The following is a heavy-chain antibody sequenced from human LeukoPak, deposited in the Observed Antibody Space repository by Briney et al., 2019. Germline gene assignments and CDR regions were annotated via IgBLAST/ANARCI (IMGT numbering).Heavy chain of an antibody. CDR1: GFTFGTCA. J-gene: IGHJ4*02. CDR3: AKDARGVPSPLDY. V-gene: IGHV3-23*01. CDR2: IGPSGGST. D-gene: IGHD1-26*01. Sequence: GESLKISCAASGFTFGTCAMSWVRQAPGKGLEWVSVIGPSGGSTYYADSVKGRFTVSRDNSKNTLYLQMNSLRAEDTAVYYCAKDARGVPSPLDYWGQGTLVTVSS.